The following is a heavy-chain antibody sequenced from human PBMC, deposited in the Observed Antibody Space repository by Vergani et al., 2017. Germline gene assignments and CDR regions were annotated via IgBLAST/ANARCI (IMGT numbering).Heavy chain of an antibody. CDR2: IYHSGST. V-gene: IGHV4-30-2*01. CDR3: ARGYCSSTSCFNWFDP. D-gene: IGHD2-2*01. J-gene: IGHJ5*02. CDR1: GGSISSGGYS. Sequence: QLQLQESGSGLVKPSQTLSLTCAVSGGSISSGGYSWSWIRQPPGKGLEWIGYIYHSGSTYYNPSRKSRVTISVDRSKNQFSLKLSSVTAADTAVYYCARGYCSSTSCFNWFDPWGQGTLVTVSS.